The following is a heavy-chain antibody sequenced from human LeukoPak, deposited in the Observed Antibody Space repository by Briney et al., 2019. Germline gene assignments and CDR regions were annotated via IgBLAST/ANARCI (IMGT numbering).Heavy chain of an antibody. D-gene: IGHD2-15*01. Sequence: PSETLSLTCTVSGGSISSYYWSWVRQPPGKGLEWIGYIYYSGSTNYNPSLKSRVTISVDTSKNQFSLKLSSVTAADTAVYYCARESCSGGSCYSWFDPWGQGTLVTVSS. CDR3: ARESCSGGSCYSWFDP. CDR2: IYYSGST. V-gene: IGHV4-59*01. CDR1: GGSISSYY. J-gene: IGHJ5*02.